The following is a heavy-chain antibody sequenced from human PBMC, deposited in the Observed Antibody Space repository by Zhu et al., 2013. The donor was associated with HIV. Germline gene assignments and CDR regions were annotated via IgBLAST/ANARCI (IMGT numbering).Heavy chain of an antibody. CDR1: GYIFAAYY. V-gene: IGHV1-2*02. J-gene: IGHJ4*02. CDR2: INTNAGGT. CDR3: ARVFGTSGHFDY. D-gene: IGHD3-10*01. Sequence: QVQLVQSGAEVKKPGASVKVSCKTSGYIFAAYYVHWVRQAPGQGLEWMGWINTNAGGTTSAERFQGRITMTRDTSSNTVYMEVNSLTVDDTAMYYCARVFGTSGHFDYWGQGTLVTVSS.